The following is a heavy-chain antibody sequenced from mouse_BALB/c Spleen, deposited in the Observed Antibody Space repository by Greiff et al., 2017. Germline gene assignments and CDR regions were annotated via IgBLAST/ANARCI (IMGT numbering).Heavy chain of an antibody. V-gene: IGHV2-2*02. D-gene: IGHD2-14*01. CDR2: ICSGGST. CDR3: ARKGRYEAMDY. CDR1: GFSLTSYG. J-gene: IGHJ4*01. Sequence: QVQLQQSGPGLVQPSQSLSITCTVSGFSLTSYGVHWVRQSPGKGLEWLGVICSGGSTDYNAAFISRLSISKDNSKSQVFFKMNSLQANDTAIYYCARKGRYEAMDYWGQGTSVTVSS.